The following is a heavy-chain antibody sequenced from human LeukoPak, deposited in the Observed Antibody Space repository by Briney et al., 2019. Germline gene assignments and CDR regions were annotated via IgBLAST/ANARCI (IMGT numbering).Heavy chain of an antibody. J-gene: IGHJ4*02. Sequence: ASVKVSYKASGGTFSSYAISWVRQAPGQGLEWMGGIIPIFGTANYAQKFQGRVTITADESTSTAYMELSSLRSEDTAVYYCARGGSGSFLHFDYWGQGTLVTVSS. D-gene: IGHD3-10*01. CDR1: GGTFSSYA. CDR3: ARGGSGSFLHFDY. V-gene: IGHV1-69*13. CDR2: IIPIFGTA.